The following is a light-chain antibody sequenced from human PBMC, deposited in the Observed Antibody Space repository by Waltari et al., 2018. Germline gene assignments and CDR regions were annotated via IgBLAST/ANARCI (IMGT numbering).Light chain of an antibody. CDR2: SND. Sequence: QSALTQPPSASGTPGQRVTISCSGSNSNIGSNIVTWYQQLPGTAPKLLIHSNDHRPSGVPDRFSGSQSGTSASLAISGLQSEDEADYYCATWDDRLTGVVFGGGTKVTVL. CDR3: ATWDDRLTGVV. J-gene: IGLJ2*01. CDR1: NSNIGSNI. V-gene: IGLV1-44*01.